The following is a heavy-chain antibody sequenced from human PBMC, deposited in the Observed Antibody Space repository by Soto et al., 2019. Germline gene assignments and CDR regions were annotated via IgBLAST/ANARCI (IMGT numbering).Heavy chain of an antibody. D-gene: IGHD7-27*01. Sequence: EVQLVESGGDLVQPGGSLKLSCAASGFTFSGSAIYWVRQASGKGLEWVGRIRSKADNYATAYGASVKGRFTISRDDSKNSAYLQMSSLKIEDTAVYYCISPLGTDAFAIWGQRTMVTVSS. J-gene: IGHJ3*02. CDR2: IRSKADNYAT. CDR1: GFTFSGSA. V-gene: IGHV3-73*01. CDR3: ISPLGTDAFAI.